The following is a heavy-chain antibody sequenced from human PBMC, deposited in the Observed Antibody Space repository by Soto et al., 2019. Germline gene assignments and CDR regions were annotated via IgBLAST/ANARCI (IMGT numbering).Heavy chain of an antibody. CDR1: GYTFTMYG. CDR3: ARQEYYYDSSGNGGTEFDS. D-gene: IGHD3-22*01. CDR2: ISAYNGNT. J-gene: IGHJ4*02. V-gene: IGHV1-18*01. Sequence: QVQLVQSGGEVKKPGASVKVSCKASGYTFTMYGISGVRQAPGQGLEWMGWISAYNGNTDYAQKVQGRLTMTTDTTTSIVYMELRSLRSDDTAVYYCARQEYYYDSSGNGGTEFDSWGQGTLVTVSS.